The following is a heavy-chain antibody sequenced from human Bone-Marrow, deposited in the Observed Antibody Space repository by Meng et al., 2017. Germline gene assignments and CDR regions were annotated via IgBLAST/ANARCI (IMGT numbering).Heavy chain of an antibody. D-gene: IGHD4/OR15-4a*01. CDR3: ARADYGNSWCYFDF. CDR1: GYTFTSYA. V-gene: IGHV1-3*01. CDR2: INAGNANT. Sequence: ASVKVSCKASGYTFTSYAVHWVRQAPGQRLEWMGWINAGNANTKYSQKFQGKVTITRDTSATTAYMELSSLTSEDTAVFYCARADYGNSWCYFDFWGQGTLVTVSS. J-gene: IGHJ4*02.